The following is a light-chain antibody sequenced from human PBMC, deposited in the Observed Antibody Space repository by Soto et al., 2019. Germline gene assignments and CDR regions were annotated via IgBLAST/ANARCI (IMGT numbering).Light chain of an antibody. V-gene: IGLV1-40*01. CDR3: QSFDSSLSGVV. J-gene: IGLJ2*01. Sequence: QSVLTQPPSVSGAPGQRVTISCTGNSSNIGAGYDVHWYQHLPGTAPKLLISGNNNRPSGVPDRFSGSKSGTSASLAITGLQAEDEADYYCQSFDSSLSGVVFGGGTQLTVL. CDR1: SSNIGAGYD. CDR2: GNN.